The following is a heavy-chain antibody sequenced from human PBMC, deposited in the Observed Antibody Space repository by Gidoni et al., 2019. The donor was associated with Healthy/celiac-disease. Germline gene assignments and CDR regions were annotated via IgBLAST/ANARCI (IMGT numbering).Heavy chain of an antibody. CDR1: GFTFSSYW. V-gene: IGHV3-7*01. Sequence: EVQLVESGGGLVQPGGSLRLSCAASGFTFSSYWMSWVRQAPGKGLEWVANIKQDGSEKYYVDSVKGRFTISRDNAKNSLYLQMNSLRAEDTAVYYCARVGLTMVRGRAFAFDIWGQGTMVTVSS. CDR2: IKQDGSEK. D-gene: IGHD3-10*01. J-gene: IGHJ3*02. CDR3: ARVGLTMVRGRAFAFDI.